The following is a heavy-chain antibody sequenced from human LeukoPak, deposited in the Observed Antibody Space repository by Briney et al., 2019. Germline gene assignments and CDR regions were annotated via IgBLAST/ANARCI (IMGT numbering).Heavy chain of an antibody. Sequence: GASVKVSCKVSGYTLTELSMHWVRQAPGKGLEWMGGFDPEDGETIYAQKFQGRVTMTEDTSTDTAYMELSSLRSEGTAVYYCAHLYCSSTSCYANWFDPWGQGTLVTVSS. CDR3: AHLYCSSTSCYANWFDP. V-gene: IGHV1-24*01. J-gene: IGHJ5*02. CDR1: GYTLTELS. CDR2: FDPEDGET. D-gene: IGHD2-2*01.